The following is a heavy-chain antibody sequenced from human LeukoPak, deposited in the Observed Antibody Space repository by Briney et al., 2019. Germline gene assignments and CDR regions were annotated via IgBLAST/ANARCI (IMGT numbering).Heavy chain of an antibody. CDR2: MSLDVDNK. Sequence: PGGSLRLSCAASGFTFSGRVIHWVRQAPGKGPEWAALMSLDVDNKIYADSVRGRFTVSTDNSRNTLYLQMNSLRTEDTAIYYCAREFHSSGHAGTFDIWGQGTMVTVSS. CDR3: AREFHSSGHAGTFDI. CDR1: GFTFSGRV. D-gene: IGHD3-22*01. J-gene: IGHJ3*02. V-gene: IGHV3-30-3*01.